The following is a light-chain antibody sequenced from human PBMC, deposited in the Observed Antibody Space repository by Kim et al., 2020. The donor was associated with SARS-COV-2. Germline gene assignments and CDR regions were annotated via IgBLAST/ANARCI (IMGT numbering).Light chain of an antibody. J-gene: IGKJ4*01. Sequence: DIQMTQSPSSLSASVGDRVTITCRASQRISSYLNWCQQQPGKAPKLLIYAASSLQSGVPSRFSGSGSGTDFTLTISSLQPEDFATYYCQQSFTTPLLTFGGGTKVDIK. CDR3: QQSFTTPLLT. CDR2: AAS. V-gene: IGKV1-39*01. CDR1: QRISSY.